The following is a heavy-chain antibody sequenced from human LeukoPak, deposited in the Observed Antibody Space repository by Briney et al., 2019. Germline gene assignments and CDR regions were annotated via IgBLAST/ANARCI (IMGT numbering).Heavy chain of an antibody. CDR2: ISSSSSYI. D-gene: IGHD6-19*01. J-gene: IGHJ4*02. Sequence: GGSLRLSCAASGFTFSSYSMNWVRQAPGKGLEWVSSISSSSSYIYYADSVKGRFTISRDNAKNSLYLQMNSPRAEDTAVYYCARDRIAVAGDDYWGQGTLVTVSS. CDR3: ARDRIAVAGDDY. V-gene: IGHV3-21*01. CDR1: GFTFSSYS.